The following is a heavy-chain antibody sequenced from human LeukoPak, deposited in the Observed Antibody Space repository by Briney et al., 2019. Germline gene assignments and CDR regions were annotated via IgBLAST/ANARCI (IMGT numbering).Heavy chain of an antibody. Sequence: KPSETLSLTCTVSGGSISSYYWIWIRQPPGKGLEWIGYIYYSGSTNYNPSLKSRVTISVDTSKNQFSLKVSTVTAADTAVYYCARWQSSGAYFDHWGQGTLVTVSS. CDR1: GGSISSYY. J-gene: IGHJ4*02. CDR2: IYYSGST. D-gene: IGHD3-10*01. V-gene: IGHV4-59*08. CDR3: ARWQSSGAYFDH.